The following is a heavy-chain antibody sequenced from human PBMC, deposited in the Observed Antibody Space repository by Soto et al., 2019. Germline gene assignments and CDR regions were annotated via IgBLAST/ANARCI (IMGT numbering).Heavy chain of an antibody. D-gene: IGHD2-21*02. V-gene: IGHV3-23*01. CDR3: ASLGVGDWANYYYYYGMDV. CDR2: VTANGGST. CDR1: GFTFSVYA. J-gene: IGHJ6*02. Sequence: GGSLRLSCAATGFTFSVYAMTWVRQAPGKGLEWVSAVTANGGSTYSADSVKGRFTISRDNSKNTLFLQMNSLGAEDTAVYYCASLGVGDWANYYYYYGMDVWGQGTTVTVSS.